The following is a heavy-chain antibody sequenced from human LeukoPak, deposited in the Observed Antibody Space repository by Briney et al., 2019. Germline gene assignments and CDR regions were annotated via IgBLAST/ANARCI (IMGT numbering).Heavy chain of an antibody. CDR3: SRGSGWLSVY. Sequence: GGSLRLSCTASGFTFGDYLTSWFRQAPGKGLEWIGFISGGTTEYAASVKGRFTISRDDSTSIAYLQMNSLTTEDTAVYYCSRGSGWLSVYWGQGTLVTVSS. CDR2: ISGGTT. J-gene: IGHJ4*02. D-gene: IGHD6-19*01. CDR1: GFTFGDYL. V-gene: IGHV3-49*03.